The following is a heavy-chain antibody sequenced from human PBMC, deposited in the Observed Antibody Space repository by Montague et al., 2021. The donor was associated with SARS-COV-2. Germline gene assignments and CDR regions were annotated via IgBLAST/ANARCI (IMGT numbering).Heavy chain of an antibody. CDR2: ISRSGSII. D-gene: IGHD6-13*01. V-gene: IGHV3-48*03. CDR1: GFTFSSYG. J-gene: IGHJ4*02. Sequence: SLRLSCAASGFTFSSYGMNWVRQAPGKGLEWVSYISRSGSIIYYADSVKGRFTISRDNAKNSLYLQMNSLRAGDTAVYYCARGYIEAAGHGNDYWGQGTLVTVSS. CDR3: ARGYIEAAGHGNDY.